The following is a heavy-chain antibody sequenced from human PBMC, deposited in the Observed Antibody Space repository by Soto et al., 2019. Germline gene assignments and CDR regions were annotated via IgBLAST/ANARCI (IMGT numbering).Heavy chain of an antibody. CDR2: IVPLFGTA. CDR1: GGTFSSYA. Sequence: QVQLVQSGAEVKKPGSSVKVSCKASGGTFSSYAISWVRQAPGQGLEWMGGIVPLFGTANYAQKFQGRVTITADESTSTAYMELSSLRSEDTAVYYCASSESSSVPRATDAYYYYGMDVWGQGTTVTVSS. CDR3: ASSESSSVPRATDAYYYYGMDV. J-gene: IGHJ6*02. V-gene: IGHV1-69*01. D-gene: IGHD1-26*01.